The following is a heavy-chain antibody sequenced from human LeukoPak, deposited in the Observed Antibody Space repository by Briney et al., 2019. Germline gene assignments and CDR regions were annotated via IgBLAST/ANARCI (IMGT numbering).Heavy chain of an antibody. D-gene: IGHD3-16*02. CDR1: GYTFTGYY. Sequence: RASVKVSFTASGYTFTGYYMHWVRQAPGQGLEWMGWINPNSGGTNYAQKFQGRVTMTWDTSISTAYMELSRLRSDDTAVYYCARTLRLGELSFFDYWGQGTLVTVSS. CDR2: INPNSGGT. CDR3: ARTLRLGELSFFDY. V-gene: IGHV1-2*02. J-gene: IGHJ4*02.